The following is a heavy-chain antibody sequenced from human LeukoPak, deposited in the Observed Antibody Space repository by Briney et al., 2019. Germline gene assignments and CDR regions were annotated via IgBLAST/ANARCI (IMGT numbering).Heavy chain of an antibody. CDR3: ASYSSSWYLRAFVI. CDR2: ISSSGSTI. CDR1: GFTFSSYE. Sequence: GGSLRLSCAASGFTFSSYEMNWVRQAPGKGLEWVSYISSSGSTIYYADSVKGRFTISRDNAKNSLYLQMNSLRAEDTAVYYCASYSSSWYLRAFVIWGQGTMVTVSS. J-gene: IGHJ3*02. V-gene: IGHV3-48*03. D-gene: IGHD6-13*01.